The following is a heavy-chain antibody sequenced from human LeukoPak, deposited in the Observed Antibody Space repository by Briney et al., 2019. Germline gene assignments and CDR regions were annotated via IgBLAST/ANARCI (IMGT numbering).Heavy chain of an antibody. J-gene: IGHJ6*03. CDR1: GYTFTSYY. Sequence: ASVKVSCKASGYTFTSYYMHWVRQAPGQGLEWMGIINPSGGSTSYAQKFQGRVTITRDMSTSTAYMELSSLRSEDTAVYYCVLKPYYYYMDVWGKGTTVTISS. CDR3: VLKPYYYYMDV. CDR2: INPSGGST. V-gene: IGHV1-46*01.